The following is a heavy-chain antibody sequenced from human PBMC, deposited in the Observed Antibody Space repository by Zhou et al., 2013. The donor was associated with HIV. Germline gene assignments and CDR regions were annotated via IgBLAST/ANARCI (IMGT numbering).Heavy chain of an antibody. CDR1: GGTFSSYA. V-gene: IGHV1-69*12. J-gene: IGHJ4*02. CDR2: IIPIFGTA. Sequence: QVQLVQSGAEVKKPGSSVKVSCKASGGTFSSYAISWVRQAPGQGLEWMGGIIPIFGTANYAQKFQGRVTITADESTSTAYMELSSLRSEDTAVYYCARRKGYCSSTSCHEGPFDYWGQGTLVTVSS. D-gene: IGHD2-2*01. CDR3: ARRKGYCSSTSCHEGPFDY.